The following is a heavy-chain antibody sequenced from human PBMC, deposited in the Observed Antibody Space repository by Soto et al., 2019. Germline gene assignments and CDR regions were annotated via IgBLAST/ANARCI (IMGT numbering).Heavy chain of an antibody. V-gene: IGHV3-20*04. CDR1: GFIFDDYG. J-gene: IGHJ4*01. D-gene: IGHD3-16*01. Sequence: EVQLVESGGGVLRPGGSLRLSCAASGFIFDDYGMSWARQAPGKGLEWVSGVNWNGGSTGYAESVKGRFTISRDNAKTFLFLQKNSLRVEGTASYYCVRGACLNFEYWGHGTLVTVSS. CDR2: VNWNGGST. CDR3: VRGACLNFEY.